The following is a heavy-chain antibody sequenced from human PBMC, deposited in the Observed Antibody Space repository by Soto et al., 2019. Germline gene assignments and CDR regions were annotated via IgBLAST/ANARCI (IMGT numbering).Heavy chain of an antibody. J-gene: IGHJ6*03. CDR1: GFTFDDYA. CDR3: ATFGVVKLQYMDV. D-gene: IGHD3-3*01. CDR2: ISWNSGSI. Sequence: HPGGSLRLSCAASGFTFDDYAMHWVRQAPGKGLEWVSGISWNSGSIGYADSVKGRFTISRDNAKNSLYLQMNSLRAEDTALYYCATFGVVKLQYMDVWGKGTTVTVSS. V-gene: IGHV3-9*01.